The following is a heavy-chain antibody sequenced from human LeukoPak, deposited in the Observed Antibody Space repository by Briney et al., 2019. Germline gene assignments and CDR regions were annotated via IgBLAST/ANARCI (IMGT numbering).Heavy chain of an antibody. Sequence: GGSLRLSCAASGFTVSSNYMSWVRQAPGKGLELVSVIYSGGSTYYADSVKGRFTISRDNSKNTLYLQMNSLRAEDTAVYYCARSNYYGSGRYAFDIWGQGTMVTVSS. V-gene: IGHV3-53*01. CDR3: ARSNYYGSGRYAFDI. CDR2: IYSGGST. D-gene: IGHD3-10*01. J-gene: IGHJ3*02. CDR1: GFTVSSNY.